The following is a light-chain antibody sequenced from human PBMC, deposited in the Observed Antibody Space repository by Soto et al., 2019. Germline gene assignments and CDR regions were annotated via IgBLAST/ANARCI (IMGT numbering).Light chain of an antibody. Sequence: EIVLAQSPATLSLSPGERATLACRASQSVSSYLAWYQQKPGQAPRLLIYDASNRATDIPARFSGSGSGTDFTLTTSSLEPEDFAVYYCLQRIGWPWTFGQGTKMEIK. J-gene: IGKJ1*01. CDR2: DAS. CDR1: QSVSSY. CDR3: LQRIGWPWT. V-gene: IGKV3-11*01.